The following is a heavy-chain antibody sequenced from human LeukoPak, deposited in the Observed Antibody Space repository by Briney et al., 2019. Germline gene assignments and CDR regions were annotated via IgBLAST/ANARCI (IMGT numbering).Heavy chain of an antibody. Sequence: GRSLRLSCAASGFTFSSYGMHWVRQAPGKGLEWVAVIWYDGSNKYYADSVKGRFTISRDNSKNTLYLQMNSLRAEDTAVYYCARDREGYCSGGSCLDGNAFDSWGQGTMVTVSS. V-gene: IGHV3-33*01. J-gene: IGHJ3*02. CDR2: IWYDGSNK. D-gene: IGHD2-15*01. CDR1: GFTFSSYG. CDR3: ARDREGYCSGGSCLDGNAFDS.